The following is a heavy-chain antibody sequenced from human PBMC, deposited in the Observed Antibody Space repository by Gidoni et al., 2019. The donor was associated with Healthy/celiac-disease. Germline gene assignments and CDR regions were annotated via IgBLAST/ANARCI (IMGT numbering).Heavy chain of an antibody. CDR2: IYYSGST. J-gene: IGHJ3*02. CDR1: GGSNSSISYY. V-gene: IGHV4-39*01. D-gene: IGHD4-17*01. Sequence: QLQLQESGPGLVKPSETLSLTCTYSGGSNSSISYYWGWFPQPPGKGLELIGGIYYSGSTYYNPSLKSRVTISVDTSKNQFSLKLSSVTAADTAVYYCARHSPQRGRWPDVLSVAFDIWGQGTMVTVSS. CDR3: ARHSPQRGRWPDVLSVAFDI.